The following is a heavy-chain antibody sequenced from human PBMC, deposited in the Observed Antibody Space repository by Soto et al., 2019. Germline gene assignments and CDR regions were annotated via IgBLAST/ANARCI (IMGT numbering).Heavy chain of an antibody. CDR2: ISSSSSTI. V-gene: IGHV3-48*01. J-gene: IGHJ4*02. CDR3: ARDLLTSWIAAATDY. D-gene: IGHD6-13*01. CDR1: GFTFSSYS. Sequence: GGSLRLSCAASGFTFSSYSMNWVRQAPGKGLEWVSYISSSSSTIYYADSVKGRFTISRDNAKNSLYLQMNSLRAEDTAVYYCARDLLTSWIAAATDYWGQGTLVTVSS.